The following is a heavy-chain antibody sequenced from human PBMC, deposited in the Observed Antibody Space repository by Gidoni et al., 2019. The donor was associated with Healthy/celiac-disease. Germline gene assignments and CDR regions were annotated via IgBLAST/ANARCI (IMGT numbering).Heavy chain of an antibody. V-gene: IGHV3-33*01. Sequence: QVQLVESGGGVVQPGRSLRLSCAPSGFPFSSSGMHWVRQAPGKGLEWVAVIWYDGSNKYYADSVKGRFTISRDNSKNTLYLQMNSLRAEETAVYYCARAGLRFGELSVQHWGQGTLVTVSS. CDR1: GFPFSSSG. J-gene: IGHJ1*01. CDR3: ARAGLRFGELSVQH. D-gene: IGHD3-10*01. CDR2: IWYDGSNK.